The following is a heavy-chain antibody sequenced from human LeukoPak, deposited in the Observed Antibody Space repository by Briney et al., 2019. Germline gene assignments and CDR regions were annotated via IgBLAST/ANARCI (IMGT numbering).Heavy chain of an antibody. Sequence: PGGSLRLSCTASGFTFGDYAMSWVRQAPGKGLEWVGFIRSKAYGGTTEYAASVKGRFTISRDDSKSIAYLKMNSLKTEDTAVYYCTRDAVDTAMARWGQGTLVTVSS. CDR1: GFTFGDYA. J-gene: IGHJ4*02. D-gene: IGHD5-18*01. V-gene: IGHV3-49*04. CDR2: IRSKAYGGTT. CDR3: TRDAVDTAMAR.